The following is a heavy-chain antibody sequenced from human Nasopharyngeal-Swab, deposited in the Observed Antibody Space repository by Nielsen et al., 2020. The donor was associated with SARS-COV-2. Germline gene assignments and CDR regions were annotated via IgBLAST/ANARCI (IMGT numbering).Heavy chain of an antibody. D-gene: IGHD5-12*01. V-gene: IGHV3-15*01. CDR1: GFTFSSYG. CDR3: TTDSSGYGNY. Sequence: SCAASGFTFSSYGMRWVRHAPGKGLEWVGRIKRKSDGGTTDYAAPVKGRFTISRDDSKNTLYLQMNSLKTEDTAVYYCTTDSSGYGNYWGQGTLVTVSS. J-gene: IGHJ4*02. CDR2: IKRKSDGGTT.